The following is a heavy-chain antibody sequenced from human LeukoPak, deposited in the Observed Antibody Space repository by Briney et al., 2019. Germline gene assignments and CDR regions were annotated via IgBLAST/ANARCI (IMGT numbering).Heavy chain of an antibody. CDR1: GGSISSHY. J-gene: IGHJ6*03. CDR3: ARQPDSSYYYYYMDV. Sequence: SETLSLTCTVSGGSISSHYWSWIRQPPGKGLEWIGYISYSGSTNYNPSLKSRVTISVDTSKNQFSLKLSSVTAADTAVYYCARQPDSSYYYYYMDVWGKGTTVTISS. D-gene: IGHD3-3*01. CDR2: ISYSGST. V-gene: IGHV4-59*11.